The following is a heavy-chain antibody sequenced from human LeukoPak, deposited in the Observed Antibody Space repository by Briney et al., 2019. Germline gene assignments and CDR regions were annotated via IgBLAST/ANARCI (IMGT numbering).Heavy chain of an antibody. D-gene: IGHD2-2*02. Sequence: GASVKVSCKASGYTFTSYGISWVRQVPGQGLEWMGWISAYNGNTNYAQKLQGRVTMTTDTSTSTAYTELRSLRSDDTAVYYCARKLGYCSSTSCYTGSNGMDVWGQGTTVTVSS. CDR3: ARKLGYCSSTSCYTGSNGMDV. CDR2: ISAYNGNT. J-gene: IGHJ6*02. V-gene: IGHV1-18*01. CDR1: GYTFTSYG.